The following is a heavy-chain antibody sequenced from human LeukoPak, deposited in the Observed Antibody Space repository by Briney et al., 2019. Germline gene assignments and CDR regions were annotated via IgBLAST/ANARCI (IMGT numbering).Heavy chain of an antibody. J-gene: IGHJ3*02. CDR3: AREDYGDYVDAFDI. D-gene: IGHD4-17*01. V-gene: IGHV4-4*07. Sequence: PSETLSLTCTVSGRSISSDYWSWVRQPAGKGLEWIGRIYTSGSTSYNPSLKSRVTMSVDTSKNQFSLKLSSVTAADTAVYYCAREDYGDYVDAFDIWGQGTMVTVSS. CDR1: GRSISSDY. CDR2: IYTSGST.